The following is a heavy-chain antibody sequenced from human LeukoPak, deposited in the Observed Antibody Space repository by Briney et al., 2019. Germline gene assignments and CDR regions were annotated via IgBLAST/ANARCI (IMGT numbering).Heavy chain of an antibody. J-gene: IGHJ5*02. CDR2: INSDGSST. D-gene: IGHD2-2*01. Sequence: GGSLRLSCAASGFTFRNFWMHWVRQAPGKGLLWVSRINSDGSSTTYADSVKGRFTISTDNAKNTVYLQMNSLRAEATAVYYCARTLGVPSAFDHWGQGILVTVSS. CDR3: ARTLGVPSAFDH. CDR1: GFTFRNFW. V-gene: IGHV3-74*01.